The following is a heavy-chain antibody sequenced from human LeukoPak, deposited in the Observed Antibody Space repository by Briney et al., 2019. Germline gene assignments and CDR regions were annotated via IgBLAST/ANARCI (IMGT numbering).Heavy chain of an antibody. J-gene: IGHJ2*01. D-gene: IGHD6-25*01. V-gene: IGHV4-59*08. CDR1: GGSISSLY. Sequence: SETLSLTCTVSGGSISSLYWSWIRQPPGKGLEWIGYIYYSGSTNYNPSLKSRATISVDTSKNQFSLKLSSVTAADTAVYYCARQGGGFWYFDLWGRGTLVTVSS. CDR2: IYYSGST. CDR3: ARQGGGFWYFDL.